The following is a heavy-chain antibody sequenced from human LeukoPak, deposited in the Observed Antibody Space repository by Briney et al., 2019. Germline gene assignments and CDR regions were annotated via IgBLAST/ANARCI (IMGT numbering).Heavy chain of an antibody. J-gene: IGHJ3*02. CDR1: GFTFSSYS. Sequence: PGGSLRLSCAASGFTFSSYSMNWVRQAPGKGLEWASCISSSSSYIYYADSVKGRFTISRDNAKNSLYLQMNSLRAEDTAVYYCARDRGLWLGEARDAFDIWGQGTMVTVLS. V-gene: IGHV3-21*01. D-gene: IGHD3-10*01. CDR2: ISSSSSYI. CDR3: ARDRGLWLGEARDAFDI.